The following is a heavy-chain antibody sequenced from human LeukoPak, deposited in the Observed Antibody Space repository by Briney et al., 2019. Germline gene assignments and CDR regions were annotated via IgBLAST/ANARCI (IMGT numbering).Heavy chain of an antibody. CDR1: GGSISSYY. D-gene: IGHD2-2*03. Sequence: SETLSLTCTVSGGSISSYYWSWIRQPAGKGLEWIGRIYTSGSTNYNPSLKSRVTMSVDTSKNQFSLKLSSVTAADTAVYYCARDLDIVVVPAATSGKNWYFDLWGRGTLVTVSS. V-gene: IGHV4-4*07. CDR2: IYTSGST. J-gene: IGHJ2*01. CDR3: ARDLDIVVVPAATSGKNWYFDL.